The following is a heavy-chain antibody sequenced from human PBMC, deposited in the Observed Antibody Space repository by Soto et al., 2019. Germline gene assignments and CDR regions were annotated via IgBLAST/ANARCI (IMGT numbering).Heavy chain of an antibody. D-gene: IGHD4-17*01. J-gene: IGHJ4*02. V-gene: IGHV3-23*01. CDR1: GFTFRNYA. Sequence: GWSLRLSCAASGFTFRNYAMSWVRQAPGKGLEWVAAISVSGGTIYYADSVKGRFTVSRDNSKNTLYLQMNSLKVEDTALYYCAKADPSTGPFEYWGKGTLVTVS. CDR2: ISVSGGTI. CDR3: AKADPSTGPFEY.